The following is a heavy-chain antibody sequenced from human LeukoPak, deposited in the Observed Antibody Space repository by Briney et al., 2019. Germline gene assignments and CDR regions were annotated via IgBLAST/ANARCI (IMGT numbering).Heavy chain of an antibody. CDR2: VVGRCVKT. D-gene: IGHD2-2*01. V-gene: IGHV3-23*01. CDR1: GFTFSNYA. CDR3: AKRGDCSGTCTYDY. Sequence: PGGSLRLSCSASGFTFSNYAIHWVRQAPGKGLEGVSIVVGRCVKTYYADYVKGSFTISRDNSTNTVYLKMNSLRAEDTAVYYCAKRGDCSGTCTYDYWGQGTLVTVSS. J-gene: IGHJ4*02.